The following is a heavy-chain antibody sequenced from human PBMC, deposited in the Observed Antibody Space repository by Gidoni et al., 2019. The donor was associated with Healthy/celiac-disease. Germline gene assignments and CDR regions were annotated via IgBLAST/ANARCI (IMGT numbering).Heavy chain of an antibody. CDR1: GFTFDDYA. Sequence: EVQLVESGGGLVQPGRSLRLSCAASGFTFDDYAMHWVRQAPGKGLEWVSGISWNSGSIGYADSVKGRFTISRDNAKNSLYLQINSLRAEDTALYYCAKDNGSGSYYNGGAFDIWGQGTMVTVSS. CDR2: ISWNSGSI. D-gene: IGHD3-10*01. J-gene: IGHJ3*02. V-gene: IGHV3-9*01. CDR3: AKDNGSGSYYNGGAFDI.